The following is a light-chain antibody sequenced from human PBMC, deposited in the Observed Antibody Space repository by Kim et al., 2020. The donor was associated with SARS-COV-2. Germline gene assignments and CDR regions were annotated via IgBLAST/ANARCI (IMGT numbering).Light chain of an antibody. Sequence: EPASISCRSSQSLLHSNGYNYLDWYVQKPGQSPQVLIYLGSNRASGVPDRVSGTGSGTDFTLRISRVEAEDVGVYYCMQALQTQYNFGQGNKLEI. CDR1: QSLLHSNGYNY. CDR2: LGS. V-gene: IGKV2-28*01. CDR3: MQALQTQYN. J-gene: IGKJ2*01.